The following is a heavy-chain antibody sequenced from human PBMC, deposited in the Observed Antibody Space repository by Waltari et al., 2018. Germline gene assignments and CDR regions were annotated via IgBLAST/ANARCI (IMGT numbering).Heavy chain of an antibody. CDR2: ISGSGGST. CDR1: GFTFSSYA. CDR3: AIISRGYSGYDSRLNDY. D-gene: IGHD5-12*01. Sequence: EVQLVESGGGLVQPGGSLRLSCAASGFTFSSYAMSWVRQAPGKGLEWVSAISGSGGSTYYADSVKGRFTISRDNSKNTLYLQMNSLRAEDTAVYYCAIISRGYSGYDSRLNDYWGQGTLVTVSS. J-gene: IGHJ4*02. V-gene: IGHV3-23*04.